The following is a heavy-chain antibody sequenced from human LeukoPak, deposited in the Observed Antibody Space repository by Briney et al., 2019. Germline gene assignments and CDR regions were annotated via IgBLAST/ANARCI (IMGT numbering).Heavy chain of an antibody. CDR3: ARVDSSGYSEDY. CDR2: IYHSGST. D-gene: IGHD3-22*01. Sequence: SETLSLTCAVSGGSISSSNWWSWVRQPPGKGLEWIGEIYHSGSTNYNPSLKSRVTMSVDTSKNQFSLKLSSVTAADTAVYYCARVDSSGYSEDYWGQGTLVTVSS. CDR1: GGSISSSNW. J-gene: IGHJ4*02. V-gene: IGHV4-4*02.